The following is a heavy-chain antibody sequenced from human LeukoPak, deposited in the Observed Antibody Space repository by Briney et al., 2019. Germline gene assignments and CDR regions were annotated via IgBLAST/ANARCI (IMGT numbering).Heavy chain of an antibody. D-gene: IGHD6-19*01. CDR2: ISYSGST. CDR3: ARNADTAVASVNFNY. CDR1: GGSISSYY. Sequence: SETLSLTCTVSGGSISSYYWSWIGQPPGKGLEWIGYISYSGSTNYNPSLKSRVTISVDTSKNQFSLKLSSVTAADTAVYYCARNADTAVASVNFNYWGQGTLVTVSS. V-gene: IGHV4-59*08. J-gene: IGHJ4*02.